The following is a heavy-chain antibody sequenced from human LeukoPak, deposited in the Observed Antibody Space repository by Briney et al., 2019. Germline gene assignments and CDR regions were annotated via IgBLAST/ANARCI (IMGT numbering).Heavy chain of an antibody. V-gene: IGHV3-30*03. CDR3: ARGGAARPDF. CDR2: ISYDGSNK. J-gene: IGHJ4*02. CDR1: GFTFSSYG. Sequence: PGGSLRLSCAASGFTFSSYGMNWVRQAPGKGLEWVAVISYDGSNKYYTDSVKGRFTISRDNSKNTLYLQMNSLRVEATAVYYCARGGAARPDFWGQGTLVTVSS. D-gene: IGHD6-6*01.